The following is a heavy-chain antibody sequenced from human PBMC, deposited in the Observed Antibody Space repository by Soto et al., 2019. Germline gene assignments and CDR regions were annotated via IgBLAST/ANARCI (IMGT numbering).Heavy chain of an antibody. CDR3: ARDFFRRKYYYYYGMDV. CDR1: GFTFSSYA. Sequence: GGSLRLSCAASGFTFSSYAMHWVRQAPGKGLEWVAVISYDGSNKYYADSVKGRFTISRDNSKNTLYLQMNSLRAEDTAVYYCARDFFRRKYYYYYGMDVWGQGTTVTVSS. CDR2: ISYDGSNK. D-gene: IGHD3-3*01. J-gene: IGHJ6*02. V-gene: IGHV3-30-3*01.